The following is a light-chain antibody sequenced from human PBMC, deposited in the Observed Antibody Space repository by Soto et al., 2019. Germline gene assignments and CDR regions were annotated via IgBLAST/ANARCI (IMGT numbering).Light chain of an antibody. CDR3: MQAAQFPRT. CDR1: QSLVDSAGNTH. V-gene: IGKV2-24*01. Sequence: DFVMTQTPLSSPVTLGQPASISCRSSQSLVDSAGNTHLSWLQQRPGQPPRLLIYQVSNRFFGVPDRFSGSGAGTDFTLQISRVQAEDVGLYYCMQAAQFPRTFGQGTKVEIK. J-gene: IGKJ1*01. CDR2: QVS.